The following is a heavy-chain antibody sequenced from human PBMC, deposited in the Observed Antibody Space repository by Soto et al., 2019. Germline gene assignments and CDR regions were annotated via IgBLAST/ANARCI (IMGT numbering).Heavy chain of an antibody. Sequence: VLLQESGPGLVKPSQTLSLTCTVSGASINTGGYRWGWIRQLPGRGLEWIGNVYYSESTFYNPSLKSRVIIEMYKSKNQFSLRLNSLSAADTAVYYCARESDDLRSFDWWGQGTLVTVS. D-gene: IGHD4-17*01. J-gene: IGHJ4*02. V-gene: IGHV4-31*03. CDR3: ARESDDLRSFDW. CDR2: VYYSEST. CDR1: GASINTGGYR.